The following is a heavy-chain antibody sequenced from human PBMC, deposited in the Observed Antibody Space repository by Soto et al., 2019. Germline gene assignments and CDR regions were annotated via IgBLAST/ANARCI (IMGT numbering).Heavy chain of an antibody. D-gene: IGHD5-18*01. CDR3: ASKPNSLYYFDY. CDR1: GYSINSDNW. V-gene: IGHV4-28*07. CDR2: IHHSGST. J-gene: IGHJ4*02. Sequence: QVQLQESGPGLVKPSDTLSLTCDVSGYSINSDNWWGWIRQPPGKGLEWIGYIHHSGSTYYNPSLKSRVTMSVDTSKKQFSRKLTSVTAVDTAVYYCASKPNSLYYFDYWGQGTLVTVSS.